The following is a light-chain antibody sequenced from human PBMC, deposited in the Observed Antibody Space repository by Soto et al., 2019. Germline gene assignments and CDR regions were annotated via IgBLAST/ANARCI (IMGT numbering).Light chain of an antibody. CDR3: AAWDDSLSGPGV. CDR2: RDN. J-gene: IGLJ3*02. Sequence: QSVLTQPPSASGTPGQRVTISCSGSSSNIASNYVSWYQRLPGTAPKLLIYRDNQRPSGVPDRFSASKSVTSASLAISGLRYEDEADYYCAAWDDSLSGPGVFGGGTKLTVL. V-gene: IGLV1-47*01. CDR1: SSNIASNY.